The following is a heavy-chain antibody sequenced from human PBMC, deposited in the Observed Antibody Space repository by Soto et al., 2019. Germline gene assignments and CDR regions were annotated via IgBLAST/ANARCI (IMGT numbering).Heavy chain of an antibody. Sequence: GGSLRLSCAASGFTFSSYGMHWVRQAPGQGLEWVAVIWYDGSNKYYAGSVKGRFTISRDNSKNTLYLQMNSLRAEDTAVYYCARSPIPGYSSSSEFDYWGQGTLVTVSS. CDR1: GFTFSSYG. D-gene: IGHD6-13*01. V-gene: IGHV3-33*01. J-gene: IGHJ4*02. CDR3: ARSPIPGYSSSSEFDY. CDR2: IWYDGSNK.